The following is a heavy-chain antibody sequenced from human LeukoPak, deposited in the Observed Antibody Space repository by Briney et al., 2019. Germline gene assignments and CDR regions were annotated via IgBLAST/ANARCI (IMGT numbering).Heavy chain of an antibody. CDR1: GYTFTSYG. CDR2: ISAYNGNT. CDR3: ARCSRYYYGSGSYYNSDDAFDI. V-gene: IGHV1-18*04. J-gene: IGHJ3*02. D-gene: IGHD3-10*01. Sequence: GASVKVSCKASGYTFTSYGISWGRQAPGQGLEWMGWISAYNGNTNYAQKLQGRVTMTTDTSTSTAYMELRSLRSDDTAVYYCARCSRYYYGSGSYYNSDDAFDIWGQGTMVTVSS.